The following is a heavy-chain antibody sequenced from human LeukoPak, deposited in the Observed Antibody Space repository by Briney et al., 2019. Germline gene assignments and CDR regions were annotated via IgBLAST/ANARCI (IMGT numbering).Heavy chain of an antibody. D-gene: IGHD5-18*01. J-gene: IGHJ4*02. V-gene: IGHV4-34*01. CDR2: INHSGST. Sequence: KPSETLSLTCAVYGVSFSGYYWSWIRQPPGKGLEWIGEINHSGSTNYNPSLKSRVTISVDTSKNRFSLKLSSVIAADTAVYYCARATWIQLFDYWGQGTLVTVSS. CDR3: ARATWIQLFDY. CDR1: GVSFSGYY.